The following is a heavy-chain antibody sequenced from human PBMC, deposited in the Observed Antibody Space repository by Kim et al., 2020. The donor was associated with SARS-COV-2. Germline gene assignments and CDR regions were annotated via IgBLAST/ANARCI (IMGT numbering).Heavy chain of an antibody. CDR1: GFTFKNYG. CDR2: ISWNSRSV. CDR3: EKDRAPYGVAVALERGIFDF. Sequence: GGSLRLSCEASGFTFKNYGMHWVRQVPGKGLEWVCGISWNSRSVKYTYFVKGRFTINRDNAENFLYPQMDRPRPEDTAFFYCEKDRAPYGVAVALERGIFDFWGQGTRVNVSS. V-gene: IGHV3-9*01. J-gene: IGHJ3*01. D-gene: IGHD6-19*01.